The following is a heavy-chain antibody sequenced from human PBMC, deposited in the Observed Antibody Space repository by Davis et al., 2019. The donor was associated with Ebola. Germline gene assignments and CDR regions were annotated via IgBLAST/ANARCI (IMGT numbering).Heavy chain of an antibody. J-gene: IGHJ5*02. V-gene: IGHV4-61*01. D-gene: IGHD3-3*01. Sequence: SETLSLTCTVSGASISSRSYYWSWIRQPPGKGLEWIGYIYYSGSTNYNPSLKSRVTISVDTSKNQFSLKLSSVTAADTAVYYCARHNYDFWSGYPPANWFDPWGQGTLVTVSS. CDR3: ARHNYDFWSGYPPANWFDP. CDR2: IYYSGST. CDR1: GASISSRSYY.